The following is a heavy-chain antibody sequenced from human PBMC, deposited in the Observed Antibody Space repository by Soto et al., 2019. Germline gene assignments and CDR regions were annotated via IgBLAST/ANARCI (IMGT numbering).Heavy chain of an antibody. D-gene: IGHD4-17*01. CDR3: AKRHDYPVVFDY. CDR2: ISGSGGST. Sequence: EVQLLESGGGLVQPGGSLRLSCAASGFPFSSNAMSWVRQAPGKGLEWVSAISGSGGSTYYADSVKGRFTISRDNSKNTLYLQMNSLRAEDTAVYYCAKRHDYPVVFDYWGQGTLVTVSS. J-gene: IGHJ4*02. CDR1: GFPFSSNA. V-gene: IGHV3-23*01.